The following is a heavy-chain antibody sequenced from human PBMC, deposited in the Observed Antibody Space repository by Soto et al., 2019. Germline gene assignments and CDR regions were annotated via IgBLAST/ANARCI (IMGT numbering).Heavy chain of an antibody. CDR3: ARVSIAVAALGAFDI. J-gene: IGHJ3*02. V-gene: IGHV4-59*12. CDR2: IYYSGST. Sequence: PSETLSPPSPFSGGPISISYWSWIRQPPGKGLEWIGYIYYSGSTNYNPSLKSRVTISVDTSKNQFSLKLRSVTAADTAVYYCARVSIAVAALGAFDIWGQGTMVTVSS. CDR1: GGPISISY. D-gene: IGHD6-19*01.